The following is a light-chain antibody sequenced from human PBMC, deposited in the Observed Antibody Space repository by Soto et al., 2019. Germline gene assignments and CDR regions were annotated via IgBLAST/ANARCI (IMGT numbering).Light chain of an antibody. CDR2: DAA. V-gene: IGKV1-5*01. J-gene: IGKJ1*01. CDR3: QQYNSFSRT. CDR1: QSISTW. Sequence: DIQMTQSPSTLSASVGDRLSITCRASQSISTWLAWFQVKPGKAPKLLIYDAATLQSGVPSRFSGSGSGTEFTLTISSLQPHDFATYYCQQYNSFSRTFGQGTKVEI.